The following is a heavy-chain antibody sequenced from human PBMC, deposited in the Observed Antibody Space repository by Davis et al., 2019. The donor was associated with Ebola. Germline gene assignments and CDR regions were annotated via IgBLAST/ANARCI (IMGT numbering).Heavy chain of an antibody. J-gene: IGHJ5*02. CDR2: TYYRSKRYN. V-gene: IGHV6-1*01. CDR1: GDILPRHSST. Sequence: HSQTLSLTRAISGDILPRHSSTWTSIRQSPSRGLEWPGRTYYRSKRYNEYAVSVGSRMTIYPDTSKNQFSLQLSSVTPEDTAVYFCTRGLYPWGQGTLVTVSS. CDR3: TRGLYP.